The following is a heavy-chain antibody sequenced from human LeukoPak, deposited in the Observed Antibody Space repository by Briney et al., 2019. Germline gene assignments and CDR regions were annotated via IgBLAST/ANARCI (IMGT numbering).Heavy chain of an antibody. CDR2: MNPNSGNT. D-gene: IGHD3-3*01. J-gene: IGHJ6*02. Sequence: GASVKVSCKASGYTFTSYDINWVRQASGQGLEWMGWMNPNSGNTGYAQKFQGRVTMTRNTSISTAYMELSSLRSEDTAVYYCARNFLEWLFHNNYYYYGMDVWGQGTTVTVSS. CDR1: GYTFTSYD. CDR3: ARNFLEWLFHNNYYYYGMDV. V-gene: IGHV1-8*01.